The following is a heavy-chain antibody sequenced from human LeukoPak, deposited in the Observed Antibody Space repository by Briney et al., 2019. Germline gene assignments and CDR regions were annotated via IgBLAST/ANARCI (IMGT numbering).Heavy chain of an antibody. CDR2: IHTSGST. D-gene: IGHD6-19*01. Sequence: SETLSLTCTVSGDSISSSYWGWIRQPAGKGLEWIGRIHTSGSTYYSPSLKSRVTMSVDTSTNRFSLKLSSVTAADTAMYYCARVRLGRGLDYWGQGTLVTVSS. CDR3: ARVRLGRGLDY. V-gene: IGHV4-4*07. CDR1: GDSISSSY. J-gene: IGHJ4*02.